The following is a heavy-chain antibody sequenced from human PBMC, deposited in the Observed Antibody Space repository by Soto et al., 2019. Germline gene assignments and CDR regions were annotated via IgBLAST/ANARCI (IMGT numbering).Heavy chain of an antibody. D-gene: IGHD3-22*01. Sequence: PGGSLRLSCAAAGFTFSTYWMSWVRQAPGKGLEWVASMKQDGSEKCYVDSVKGRFTISRDNAKNSLYLEMNSLRPEDTAVYYCARKLYYYDACRHGWFDPWGPGTLVTVSS. CDR1: GFTFSTYW. V-gene: IGHV3-7*01. CDR3: ARKLYYYDACRHGWFDP. J-gene: IGHJ5*02. CDR2: MKQDGSEK.